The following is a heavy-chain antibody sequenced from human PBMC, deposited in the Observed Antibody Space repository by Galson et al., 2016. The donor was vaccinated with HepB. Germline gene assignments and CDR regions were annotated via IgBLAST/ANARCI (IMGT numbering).Heavy chain of an antibody. CDR2: ISAYNGNT. CDR1: GYTFSSQG. J-gene: IGHJ4*02. CDR3: ARWEVKDTCFDF. D-gene: IGHD1-26*01. Sequence: SVKVSCKASGYTFSSQGFSWVRQAPGQGLEWMGWISAYNGNTNSAQKFQDRVTLTTDASTGTAYMELRRLRSDVTAVYYCARWEVKDTCFDFWGQGTLVTVSS. V-gene: IGHV1-18*01.